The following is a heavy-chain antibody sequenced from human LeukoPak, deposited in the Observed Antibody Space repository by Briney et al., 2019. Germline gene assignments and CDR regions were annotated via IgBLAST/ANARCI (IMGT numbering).Heavy chain of an antibody. CDR3: ARTSWLDYFDY. CDR1: EFTFSDYY. J-gene: IGHJ4*02. D-gene: IGHD2-2*01. Sequence: GGSLRLSCEASEFTFSDYYMSWIRQAPGKGLEWVSYISSSGSTIYYADSVKGRFTISRDNAKNSLYLQMNSLRAEDTAVYYCARTSWLDYFDYWGQGTLVTVSS. V-gene: IGHV3-11*01. CDR2: ISSSGSTI.